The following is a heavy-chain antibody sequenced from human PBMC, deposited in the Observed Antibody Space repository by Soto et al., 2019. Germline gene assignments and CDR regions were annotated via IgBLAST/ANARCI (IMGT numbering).Heavy chain of an antibody. Sequence: PGGSLRLSCAASGFTFSSYGMHWVRQAPGKGLEWVAVISYDGSNKYYADSVKGRFTISRDNSKNTLYLQMNSLRAEDTAVYYCAKVSDYGDYYPHYYFDYWGQGTPVTVSS. J-gene: IGHJ4*02. V-gene: IGHV3-30*18. CDR3: AKVSDYGDYYPHYYFDY. D-gene: IGHD4-17*01. CDR2: ISYDGSNK. CDR1: GFTFSSYG.